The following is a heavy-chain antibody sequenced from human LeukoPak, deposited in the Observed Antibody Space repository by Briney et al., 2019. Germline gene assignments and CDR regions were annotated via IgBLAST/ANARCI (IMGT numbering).Heavy chain of an antibody. D-gene: IGHD3-10*01. CDR2: IKGKNEGETT. J-gene: IGHJ4*02. CDR3: TRDLGSSQ. Sequence: GGSLRLSCAASGFTFSNAWMTWVRQAPGKGLEWVGRIKGKNEGETTDYAAPVKGRFTISRDDPTNTLYLQMNSLKTEDTAMYYCTRDLGSSQWGQGTLVIVSS. V-gene: IGHV3-15*01. CDR1: GFTFSNAW.